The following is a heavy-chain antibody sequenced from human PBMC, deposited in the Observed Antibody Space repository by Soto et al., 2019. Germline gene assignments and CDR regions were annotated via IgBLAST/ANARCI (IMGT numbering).Heavy chain of an antibody. CDR3: ARGPTDYNWFDP. Sequence: QVQLVQSGAEVKKPGSSVKVSCKASGGTFSSYAISWVRQAPGQGLEWMGGIIPIFGTANYAQKFQGRVTITADESTSTAYMERRSLRSEDTDVYYCARGPTDYNWFDPWGQGTLVTVSS. V-gene: IGHV1-69*01. CDR1: GGTFSSYA. CDR2: IIPIFGTA. J-gene: IGHJ5*02.